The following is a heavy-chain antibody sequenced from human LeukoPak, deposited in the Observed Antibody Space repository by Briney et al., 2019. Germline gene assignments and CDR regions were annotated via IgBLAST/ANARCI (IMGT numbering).Heavy chain of an antibody. CDR3: AKGGTFWSGYYADY. Sequence: GGSLRLSCAASGFTFSSYAMSWVRQAPGKGLEWVSGISGSGGSTYYADSVKGRFTISRDNSKNTLYLQMNSLRAEDTAVYYCAKGGTFWSGYYADYWGQGTLVTVSS. CDR1: GFTFSSYA. D-gene: IGHD3-3*01. V-gene: IGHV3-23*01. J-gene: IGHJ4*02. CDR2: ISGSGGST.